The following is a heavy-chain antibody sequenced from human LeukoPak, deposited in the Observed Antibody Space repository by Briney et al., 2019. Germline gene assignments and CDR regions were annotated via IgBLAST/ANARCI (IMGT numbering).Heavy chain of an antibody. V-gene: IGHV4-59*01. CDR2: IYYSGST. Sequence: SETLSLTCTVSGGSISSYYWSWIRQPAGKGLEWIGYIYYSGSTNYNPSLKSRVTISVDTSKNQFSLKLSSVTAADTAVYYCARHLVGIAVAGYDYWGQGTLVTVSS. D-gene: IGHD6-19*01. CDR1: GGSISSYY. J-gene: IGHJ4*02. CDR3: ARHLVGIAVAGYDY.